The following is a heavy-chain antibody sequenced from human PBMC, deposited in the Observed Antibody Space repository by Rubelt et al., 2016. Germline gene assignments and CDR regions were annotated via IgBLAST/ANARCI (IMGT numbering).Heavy chain of an antibody. J-gene: IGHJ4*02. CDR3: EVTDCSGGSCYLHYFDY. Sequence: QLQLQESGPGLVKPSETLSLTCTVSGDSISSSSYYWVWIRQPPGKGLEWIGSIYSSGSTYYNPSLKSRVTISVDTSKNQFSLKLSSVTAADTAVYYCEVTDCSGGSCYLHYFDYWGQGTLVTVSS. CDR2: IYSSGST. D-gene: IGHD2-15*01. CDR1: GDSISSSSYY. V-gene: IGHV4-39*07.